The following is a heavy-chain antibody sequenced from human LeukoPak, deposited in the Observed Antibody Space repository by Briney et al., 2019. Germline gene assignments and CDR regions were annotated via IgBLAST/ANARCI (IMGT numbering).Heavy chain of an antibody. Sequence: GASVKVSCKASGYTFTSYGISWVRQAPGQGLEWMGWISAYNGNTNYAQKIQGRVTMTTDTSTSTAYMELRSLRSDDTAVYYCARRGGKNYGDYVVYYYYMDVWGKGTTVTVSS. CDR2: ISAYNGNT. J-gene: IGHJ6*03. CDR3: ARRGGKNYGDYVVYYYYMDV. V-gene: IGHV1-18*01. D-gene: IGHD4-17*01. CDR1: GYTFTSYG.